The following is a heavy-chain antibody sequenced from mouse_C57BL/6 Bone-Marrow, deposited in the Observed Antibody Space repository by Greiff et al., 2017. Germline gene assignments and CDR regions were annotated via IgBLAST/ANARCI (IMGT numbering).Heavy chain of an antibody. CDR2: IWTGGGT. CDR3: ARKGDYDYGVLYYYAMDY. CDR1: GFSLTSYA. Sequence: VKLVESGPGLVAPSQSLSITCTVSGFSLTSYAISWVRQPPGKGLEWLGVIWTGGGTNYNSALKSRLSISKDNSKSQDFLKMNSLQTDDTARYYCARKGDYDYGVLYYYAMDYWGQGTSVTVSS. J-gene: IGHJ4*01. V-gene: IGHV2-9-1*01. D-gene: IGHD2-4*01.